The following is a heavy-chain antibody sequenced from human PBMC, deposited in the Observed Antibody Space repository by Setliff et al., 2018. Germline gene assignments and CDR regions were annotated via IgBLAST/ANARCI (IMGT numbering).Heavy chain of an antibody. D-gene: IGHD3-10*01. V-gene: IGHV4-38-2*01. CDR3: ARLRYYGSGSYLDY. J-gene: IGHJ4*02. Sequence: SETLSLTCAVSGYSISSGYYWGWIRQPSGKGLEWIGSIYHSGSTYYNPSLKSRVTISVDTSKNQFSLKLSSVTAADTAVYYCARLRYYGSGSYLDYWGQGTLVTVSS. CDR1: GYSISSGYY. CDR2: IYHSGST.